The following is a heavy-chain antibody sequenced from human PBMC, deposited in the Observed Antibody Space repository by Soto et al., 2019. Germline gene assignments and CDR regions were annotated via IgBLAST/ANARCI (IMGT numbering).Heavy chain of an antibody. CDR3: ARGQGRYYGSGSYRL. V-gene: IGHV4-39*01. J-gene: IGHJ4*02. CDR1: GGSISSSSYY. CDR2: IYYSGST. D-gene: IGHD3-10*01. Sequence: PSETLSLTCTVSGGSISSSSYYWGWIRQPPGKGLEWIGSIYYSGSTYYNPSLKSRVTISVDTSKNQFSLKLSSVTAADTAVYYCARGQGRYYGSGSYRLWGQGTLVTVSS.